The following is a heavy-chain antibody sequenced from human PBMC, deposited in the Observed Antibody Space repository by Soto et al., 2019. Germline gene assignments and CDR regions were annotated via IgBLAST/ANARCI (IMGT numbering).Heavy chain of an antibody. CDR3: ARVHCRAGTCLDGLDF. CDR2: IYYRSKWCH. V-gene: IGHV6-1*01. J-gene: IGHJ6*02. D-gene: IGHD2-15*01. CDR1: GDSAPSYSAA. Sequence: PSQTLSLTCAISGDSAPSYSAAWNWIRQPPSRGFQWLGRIYYRSKWCHDYAASVESRMAINPDTTRNQFSLQLNYVTPEDTAVYYCARVHCRAGTCLDGLDFWGQGTTVTVSS.